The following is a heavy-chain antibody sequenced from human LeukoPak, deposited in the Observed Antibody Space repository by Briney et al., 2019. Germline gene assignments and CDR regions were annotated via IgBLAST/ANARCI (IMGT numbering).Heavy chain of an antibody. CDR2: IYYSGST. J-gene: IGHJ5*02. CDR3: ASARFFIVGATNWFDP. V-gene: IGHV4-31*03. CDR1: GGSISSGGYY. Sequence: SETLSLTCTVSGGSISSGGYYWSWIRQHPGKGLEWIGYIYYSGSTYYNPSLKSRVTISVDTSKNQFSLKLSSVTAADTAVYYCASARFFIVGATNWFDPWGQGTLVTVSS. D-gene: IGHD1-26*01.